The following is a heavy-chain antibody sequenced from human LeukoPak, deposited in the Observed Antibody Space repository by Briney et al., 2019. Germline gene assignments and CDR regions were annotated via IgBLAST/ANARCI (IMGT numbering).Heavy chain of an antibody. D-gene: IGHD6-19*01. CDR2: IYYSGST. CDR1: GGTLNPYY. Sequence: SETLSLTCTVSGGTLNPYYWNWIRQPPGKGLEWIGYIYYSGSTNYNPSLKSRVTISVDTSKNQFSLKLSSVTAADTAVYYCARGRWSSGWFDYWGQGTLVTVSS. J-gene: IGHJ4*02. CDR3: ARGRWSSGWFDY. V-gene: IGHV4-59*01.